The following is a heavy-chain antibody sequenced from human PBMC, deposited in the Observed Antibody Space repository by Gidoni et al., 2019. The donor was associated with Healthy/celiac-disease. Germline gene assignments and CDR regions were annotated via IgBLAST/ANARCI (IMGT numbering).Heavy chain of an antibody. J-gene: IGHJ3*02. CDR2: MCGSAGST. CDR3: AKGSITMIVVVTLGDAFDI. D-gene: IGHD3-22*01. Sequence: EVQLLESGGGLVQPGGSLRLSCAASGFTFSSNAMSWVRQAPGKGLELVSAMCGSAGSTYYADSVKGRFTISRDNSKNTLYLQMNSLRAEDTAVYYCAKGSITMIVVVTLGDAFDIWCQGTMVTVSS. CDR1: GFTFSSNA. V-gene: IGHV3-23*01.